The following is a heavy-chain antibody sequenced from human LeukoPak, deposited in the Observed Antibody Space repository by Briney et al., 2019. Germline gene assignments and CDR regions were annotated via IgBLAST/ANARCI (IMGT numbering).Heavy chain of an antibody. D-gene: IGHD4-17*01. J-gene: IGHJ4*02. CDR2: ISSSGSTI. CDR1: RFTFSSYE. CDR3: AREREGPYGYLDH. V-gene: IGHV3-48*03. Sequence: GGSLRLSCAASRFTFSSYEMNWVRQAPGKGLEWVSYISSSGSTIYYADSVKGRFTISRDNAKNSLYLQTNSLRAEDTAVYYCAREREGPYGYLDHWGQGTLVTVSS.